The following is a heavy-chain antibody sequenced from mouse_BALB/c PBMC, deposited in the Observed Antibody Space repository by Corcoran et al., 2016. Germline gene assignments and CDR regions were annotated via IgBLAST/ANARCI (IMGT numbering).Heavy chain of an antibody. Sequence: EVQLQQSGPELVKPGASVKISCKTSGYTFPEYTMPWVKQSHGKSLEWIGGINPNNGGTSNNQKFKGKATLTVDKSSSTAYMELRSLTSEDSAVYFWARGREYGNSFAYGGQGTLVTCSA. V-gene: IGHV1-18*01. D-gene: IGHD2-10*02. CDR3: ARGREYGNSFAY. CDR2: INPNNGGT. CDR1: GYTFPEYT. J-gene: IGHJ3*01.